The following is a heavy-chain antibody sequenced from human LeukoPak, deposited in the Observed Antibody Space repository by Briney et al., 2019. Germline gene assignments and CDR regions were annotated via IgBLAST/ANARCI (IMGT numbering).Heavy chain of an antibody. CDR1: GGSISSGGYS. D-gene: IGHD2-15*01. CDR3: ARRSCSGGSCHLDY. J-gene: IGHJ4*02. Sequence: PSETLSLTCAVSGGSISSGGYSWSWIRQPPGKGLEWIGYIYHSGSTYYNPSLKSRVTISVDRSKNQFPLKLSSVTAADTAVYYCARRSCSGGSCHLDYWGQGTLVTVSS. CDR2: IYHSGST. V-gene: IGHV4-30-2*01.